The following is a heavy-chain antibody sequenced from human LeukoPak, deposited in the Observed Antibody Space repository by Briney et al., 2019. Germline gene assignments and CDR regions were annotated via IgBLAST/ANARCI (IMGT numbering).Heavy chain of an antibody. J-gene: IGHJ4*02. V-gene: IGHV3-23*01. D-gene: IGHD3-16*01. CDR2: LRANVDGT. CDR3: AKAYSNAYPYYFDS. CDR1: GFTFSSYA. Sequence: GGSLRLSCAASGFTFSSYAMSWVRQAPGEGLEWVSLLRANVDGTYYADSVKGRFTISRDNSKNTLYLQTNSLRAEDTAVYYCAKAYSNAYPYYFDSWGQGTLVTVSS.